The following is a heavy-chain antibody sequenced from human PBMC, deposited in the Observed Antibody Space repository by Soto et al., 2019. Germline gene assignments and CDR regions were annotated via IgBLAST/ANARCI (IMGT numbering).Heavy chain of an antibody. J-gene: IGHJ6*02. D-gene: IGHD2-8*01. Sequence: ESLKISCKGSGYSFTSYWIGWVRQMPGKGLEWMGIIYPGDSDTRYSPSFQGQVTISADKSISTAYLQWSSLKASDTAMYYCARHRRDIVLMLYVPHYHCCMDFWCQGTSVT. CDR3: ARHRRDIVLMLYVPHYHCCMDF. CDR2: IYPGDSDT. V-gene: IGHV5-51*01. CDR1: GYSFTSYW.